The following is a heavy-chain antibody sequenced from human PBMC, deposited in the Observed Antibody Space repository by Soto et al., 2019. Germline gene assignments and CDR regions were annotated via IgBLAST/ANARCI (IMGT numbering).Heavy chain of an antibody. CDR3: ARRASSSVTTTYGMDV. CDR1: GYSFSSYW. J-gene: IGHJ6*02. CDR2: IYPGDSDT. V-gene: IGHV5-51*01. D-gene: IGHD1-1*01. Sequence: PGESLKISCRGSGYSFSSYWIAWVRQMPGKGLEWMGIIYPGDSDTRYSPSFQGKVTISADKSVSTAYLQWSSLKASDTAMYYCARRASSSVTTTYGMDVWGQGTKVTVSS.